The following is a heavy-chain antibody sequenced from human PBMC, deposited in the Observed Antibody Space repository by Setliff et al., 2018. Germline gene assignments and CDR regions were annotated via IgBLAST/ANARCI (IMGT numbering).Heavy chain of an antibody. CDR2: INPSGGST. V-gene: IGHV1-46*01. Sequence: APVKVSCKASGYTFTSYYMHWVRQAPGQGLEWMGIINPSGGSTSYAQKFQGRVTMTRDTSTSTVYMELSSLRSEDTAVYYCAREAKRNVVVVVAATPVYWGQGTLVTVSS. D-gene: IGHD2-15*01. CDR1: GYTFTSYY. J-gene: IGHJ4*02. CDR3: AREAKRNVVVVVAATPVY.